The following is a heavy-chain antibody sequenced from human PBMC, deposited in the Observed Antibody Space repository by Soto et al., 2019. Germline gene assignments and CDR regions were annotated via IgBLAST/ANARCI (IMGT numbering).Heavy chain of an antibody. Sequence: EVHLVESGGGLVEPGRSLRLSCSPSGFTFGDYAMNWFRQAPGKGLEWVGFIKSKAFGGTPEYAASVKVRFTISRDDSMSIAYLQMNSLKTDDTAVYYCTRDHYGRGFSSSAFDSWGQGTPVTVSS. V-gene: IGHV3-49*03. CDR1: GFTFGDYA. D-gene: IGHD5-18*01. CDR3: TRDHYGRGFSSSAFDS. CDR2: IKSKAFGGTP. J-gene: IGHJ4*02.